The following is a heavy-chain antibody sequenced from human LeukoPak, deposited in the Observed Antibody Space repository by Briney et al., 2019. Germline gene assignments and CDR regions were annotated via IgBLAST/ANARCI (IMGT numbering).Heavy chain of an antibody. J-gene: IGHJ4*02. CDR3: ARKVAAPDY. V-gene: IGHV3-23*01. D-gene: IGHD6-19*01. Sequence: PGGSLRLSCATSGFTFMNYAMSWVRQAPGKGLEWVSGISGSGGSTYYADSLKGRFTISRDNSKDTLYVQMNSLRVEDTAVYYCARKVAAPDYWGQGTLVTVSS. CDR1: GFTFMNYA. CDR2: ISGSGGST.